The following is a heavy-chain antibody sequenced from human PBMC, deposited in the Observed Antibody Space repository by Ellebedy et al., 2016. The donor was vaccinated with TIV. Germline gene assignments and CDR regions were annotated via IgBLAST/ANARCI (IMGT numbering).Heavy chain of an antibody. CDR1: GYNFANFG. V-gene: IGHV1-18*04. D-gene: IGHD3-10*01. CDR2: VSATDGDT. J-gene: IGHJ4*02. CDR3: AKFGSVDY. Sequence: ASVKVSCKTSGYNFANFGINWVCQAPGQGLEWMGWVSATDGDTNYARKLRGRVFMTADTSTSPAYMELTSLTSDDTATYYCAKFGSVDYWGQGTLVTVSS.